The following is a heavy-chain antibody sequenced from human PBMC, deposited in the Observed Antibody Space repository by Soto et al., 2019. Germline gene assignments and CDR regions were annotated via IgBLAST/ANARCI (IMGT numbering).Heavy chain of an antibody. Sequence: GGSLRLSCAASGFTFSSYAMHWVRQAPGKGLEWVAVISYDGSNKYYADSVKGRFTISRDNSKNTLYLQMNSLRAEDTAVYYCARERLFGPNWFDPWGQGTLVTVSS. J-gene: IGHJ5*02. CDR2: ISYDGSNK. V-gene: IGHV3-30-3*01. CDR3: ARERLFGPNWFDP. D-gene: IGHD3-10*02. CDR1: GFTFSSYA.